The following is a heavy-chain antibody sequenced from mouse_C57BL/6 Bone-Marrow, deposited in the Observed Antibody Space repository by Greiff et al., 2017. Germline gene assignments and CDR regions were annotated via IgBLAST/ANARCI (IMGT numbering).Heavy chain of an antibody. CDR3: ARWGWGDYFDY. CDR1: GYTFTDYY. J-gene: IGHJ2*01. D-gene: IGHD1-1*02. Sequence: VQLQQSGPELVKPGASVKISCKASGYTFTDYYINWVKQRPGQGLEWIGWIDPGSGNTKYNEKFKGKATLTVDTSSSTAYMQLSSLTSEDSAVYFCARWGWGDYFDYWGQGTTLTVSS. V-gene: IGHV1-84*01. CDR2: IDPGSGNT.